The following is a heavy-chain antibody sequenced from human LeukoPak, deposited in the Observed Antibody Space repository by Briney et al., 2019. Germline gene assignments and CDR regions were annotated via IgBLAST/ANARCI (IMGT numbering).Heavy chain of an antibody. CDR2: SSYDESHT. CDR1: GFTFSSYA. D-gene: IGHD6-13*01. CDR3: AKDGQLGGSSWFTLYFDY. V-gene: IGHV3-30*18. J-gene: IGHJ4*02. Sequence: GGSLRLSCAASGFTFSSYAMSWVRQAPGKGLEWLALSSYDESHTYYTDSVKGRFTISRDNSKNTLYLQMNSLRPEDTAVYYCAKDGQLGGSSWFTLYFDYWGQGTLVTVSS.